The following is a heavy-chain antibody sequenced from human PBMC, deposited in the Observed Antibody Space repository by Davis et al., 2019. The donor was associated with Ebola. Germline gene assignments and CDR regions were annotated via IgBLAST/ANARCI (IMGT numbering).Heavy chain of an antibody. D-gene: IGHD4-11*01. J-gene: IGHJ4*02. CDR2: ISYDGSNK. Sequence: PGGSLRLSCAASGFTFSSYAMHWVRQAPGKGLEWVAVISYDGSNKYYADSVKGRFTISRDNSKNTLYLQMNSLRAEDTAVYYCARVGSNYPSGWGQGTLVTVSS. V-gene: IGHV3-30-3*01. CDR3: ARVGSNYPSG. CDR1: GFTFSSYA.